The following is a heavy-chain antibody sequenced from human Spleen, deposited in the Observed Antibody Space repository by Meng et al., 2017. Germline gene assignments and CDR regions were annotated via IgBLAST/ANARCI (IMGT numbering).Heavy chain of an antibody. CDR2: IYYDGST. V-gene: IGHV4-61*03. D-gene: IGHD1-1*01. Sequence: QVEMADSVPGPGKQSETLFLTCTVSGDSVTSGNYYCSWIRQPPGKGPEWIGYIYYDGSTNYNPSLNSRLTMSIDTSKNRFPLKLTSVTAADTAVYYCARDPHTTGTYDLWGQGTLVTVSS. CDR3: ARDPHTTGTYDL. CDR1: GDSVTSGNYY. J-gene: IGHJ5*02.